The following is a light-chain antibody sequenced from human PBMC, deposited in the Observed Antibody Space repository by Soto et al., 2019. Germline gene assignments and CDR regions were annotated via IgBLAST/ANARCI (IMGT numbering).Light chain of an antibody. Sequence: QSVLTQPPSVSGAPGQRVTISCTGSSSNIGAGYYVHWYQQLPGTAPKLLIYGNSNRPSGVPDRFSGSKSGTSASLAITGLQAEDEADYYCQSYDSSLSGPVFGGGTQLTVL. J-gene: IGLJ7*01. V-gene: IGLV1-40*01. CDR1: SSNIGAGYY. CDR2: GNS. CDR3: QSYDSSLSGPV.